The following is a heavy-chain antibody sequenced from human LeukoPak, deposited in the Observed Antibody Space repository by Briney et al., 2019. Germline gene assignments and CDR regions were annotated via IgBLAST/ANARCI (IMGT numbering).Heavy chain of an antibody. D-gene: IGHD3-10*01. CDR1: GFTVSSNY. J-gene: IGHJ4*02. CDR2: IYSGGST. CDR3: ARAKPKNMVRGLIMRRESRYYFDY. V-gene: IGHV3-53*01. Sequence: GGSLRLPCAASGFTVSSNYMSWVRQAPGKGLEWVSVIYSGGSTYYADSVKGRFTISRDNSKSTLYIQMNSLRAEDTAVYYCARAKPKNMVRGLIMRRESRYYFDYWGQGTLVTVSS.